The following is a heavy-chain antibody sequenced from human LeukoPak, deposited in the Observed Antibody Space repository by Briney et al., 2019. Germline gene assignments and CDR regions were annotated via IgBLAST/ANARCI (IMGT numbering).Heavy chain of an antibody. CDR2: IGDDVVST. Sequence: HPGGSLRLSCAASGFTFSSHAMSWVRQAPGKGLEWVSAIGDDVVSTYYAESVKGRFTISRDNSKNTLYLQMNSLRAEDTATYYCARGSSSWSNAYYFDYWGQGTLVTVSS. CDR3: ARGSSSWSNAYYFDY. J-gene: IGHJ4*02. V-gene: IGHV3-23*01. D-gene: IGHD6-13*01. CDR1: GFTFSSHA.